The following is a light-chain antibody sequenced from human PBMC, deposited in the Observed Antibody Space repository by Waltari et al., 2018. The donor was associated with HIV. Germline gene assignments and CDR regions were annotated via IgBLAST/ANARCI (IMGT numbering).Light chain of an antibody. Sequence: HSALTQPASVSGSPGQSITIPCTGTSSDVGGYNYVSWYRLHPGEVPKLMIFDVNNRPSGVSNRFSGSKSGNTASLTISGLQVEDDADYYCSSYTSSSIVIFGGGTKVTVL. V-gene: IGLV2-14*03. CDR3: SSYTSSSIVI. J-gene: IGLJ2*01. CDR1: SSDVGGYNY. CDR2: DVN.